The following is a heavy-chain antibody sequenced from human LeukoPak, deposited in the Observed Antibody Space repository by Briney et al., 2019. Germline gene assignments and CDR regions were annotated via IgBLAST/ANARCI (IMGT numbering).Heavy chain of an antibody. J-gene: IGHJ5*02. CDR1: GYTFTGYY. V-gene: IGHV1-2*02. Sequence: ASVKVSRKASGYTFTGYYMHWVRQAPGQGLEWMGWINPNSGGTDYAQKFQGRVTMTRDTSICTAYMEVSRLRSDDTAVYYCARDYYDSSGYSRFDPWGQGTLVTVSS. CDR3: ARDYYDSSGYSRFDP. CDR2: INPNSGGT. D-gene: IGHD3-22*01.